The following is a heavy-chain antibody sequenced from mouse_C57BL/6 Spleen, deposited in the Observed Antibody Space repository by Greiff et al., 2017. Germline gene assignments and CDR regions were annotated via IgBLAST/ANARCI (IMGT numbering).Heavy chain of an antibody. V-gene: IGHV1-19*01. D-gene: IGHD1-1*01. CDR1: GYTFTDSY. J-gene: IGHJ1*03. CDR3: ARADSDYYGSSYGRYFDV. CDR2: INPYNGGT. Sequence: VQLQQSGPVLVKPGASVKMSCKASGYTFTDSYMNWVKQSHGQSLEWIGVINPYNGGTSYNQKFKGKATLTVDKSSSTAYMELNSLTSEDSAVYYCARADSDYYGSSYGRYFDVWGTGTTVTVSS.